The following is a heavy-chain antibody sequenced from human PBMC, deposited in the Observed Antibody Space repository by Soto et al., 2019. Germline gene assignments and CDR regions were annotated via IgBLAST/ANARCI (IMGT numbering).Heavy chain of an antibody. CDR3: ATFLEWLRGSSYGLDY. CDR2: FDPEDGET. CDR1: GYTLTELS. Sequence: ASVKVSCKVSGYTLTELSMHWVRRAPGKGLEWMGGFDPEDGETIYAQKFQGRVTMTEDTSTDTAYMELSSLRSEDTAVYYCATFLEWLRGSSYGLDYWGQGTLVTVSS. J-gene: IGHJ4*02. D-gene: IGHD3-3*01. V-gene: IGHV1-24*01.